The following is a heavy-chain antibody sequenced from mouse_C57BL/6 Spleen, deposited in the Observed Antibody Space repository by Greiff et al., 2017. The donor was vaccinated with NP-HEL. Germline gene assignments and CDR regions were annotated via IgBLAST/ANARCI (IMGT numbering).Heavy chain of an antibody. CDR3: ARSSNGAMDY. CDR1: GYAFTNYL. D-gene: IGHD2-5*01. J-gene: IGHJ4*01. V-gene: IGHV1-54*01. Sequence: VQLQQSGAELVRPGTSVKVSCKASGYAFTNYLIEWVKQRPGQGLEWIGVINPGSGGTNYNEKFKGKATLTADKSSSTAYMQLSSLTSEDSAVYFCARSSNGAMDYWGQGTSVTVSS. CDR2: INPGSGGT.